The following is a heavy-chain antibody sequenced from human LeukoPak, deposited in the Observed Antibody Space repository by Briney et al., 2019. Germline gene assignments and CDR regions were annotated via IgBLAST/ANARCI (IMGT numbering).Heavy chain of an antibody. J-gene: IGHJ5*02. CDR2: ISYYNGNT. D-gene: IGHD3-22*01. Sequence: DSVKVSCKASGYSFSRYGISWVRQAPGQGLEWMGWISYYNGNTNYAQKFQGRVTMTTDTSTNTAYMELRSLRSDDTAVYYCARDLDYYDSSGSGWFDPWGQGTLVTVSS. CDR3: ARDLDYYDSSGSGWFDP. CDR1: GYSFSRYG. V-gene: IGHV1-18*01.